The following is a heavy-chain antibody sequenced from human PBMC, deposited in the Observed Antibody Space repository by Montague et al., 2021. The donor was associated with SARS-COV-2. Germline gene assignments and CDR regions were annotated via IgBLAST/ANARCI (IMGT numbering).Heavy chain of an antibody. CDR1: GGSTKTMRYY. D-gene: IGHD3-10*01. CDR3: ATDREGHYYFDN. Sequence: SETLSLTCSVSGGSTKTMRYYWAWIRQSPGKGLEWIASVYYTGHTYYTPSLAARTAISLDTSTNHFSLTLSSVAADDTAIYYCATDREGHYYFDNWGQGTPVIVSS. V-gene: IGHV4-39*07. J-gene: IGHJ4*02. CDR2: VYYTGHT.